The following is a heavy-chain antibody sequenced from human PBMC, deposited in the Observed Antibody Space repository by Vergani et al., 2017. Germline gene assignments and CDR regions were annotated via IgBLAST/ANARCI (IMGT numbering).Heavy chain of an antibody. Sequence: EVQLVESGGGVVRPGGSLRLSCAASGVTFDDYGMSWVRQAPGEGLEWVSGINWNGGSTGYADSVKGRFTISRDNAKNSLYLEMNSLRAEDTALYYCARDYYGSGSYYKWRWFDPWGQGTLVTVSS. V-gene: IGHV3-20*04. J-gene: IGHJ5*02. CDR1: GVTFDDYG. CDR2: INWNGGST. D-gene: IGHD3-10*01. CDR3: ARDYYGSGSYYKWRWFDP.